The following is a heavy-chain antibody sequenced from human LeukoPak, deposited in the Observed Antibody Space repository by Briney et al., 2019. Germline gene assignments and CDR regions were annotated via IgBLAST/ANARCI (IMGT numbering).Heavy chain of an antibody. Sequence: SETLSLTCTVSGYSISSGYYWGWIRQPPGKGLEWIGSIYHSGSTYYNPSLKSRVTISVDTSKNQFSLKLSSVTAADTAVYYCARPYYDILTGYYRGWFDPWGQGTLVTVSS. V-gene: IGHV4-38-2*02. D-gene: IGHD3-9*01. J-gene: IGHJ5*02. CDR2: IYHSGST. CDR3: ARPYYDILTGYYRGWFDP. CDR1: GYSISSGYY.